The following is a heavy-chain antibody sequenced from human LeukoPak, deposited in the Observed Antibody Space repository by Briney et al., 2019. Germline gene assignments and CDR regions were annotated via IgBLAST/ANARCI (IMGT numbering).Heavy chain of an antibody. CDR3: ARLVSSGGSYNY. Sequence: SETLSLTCTVSGGSISSSSYYWGWIRQPPGKGLEWIGSIYYSGSTYYNPSLKSRVTISVDTSKNQFSLKLSSVTAADTAVYYCARLVSSGGSYNYWGQGTLVTVSS. J-gene: IGHJ4*02. V-gene: IGHV4-39*01. CDR1: GGSISSSSYY. D-gene: IGHD2-15*01. CDR2: IYYSGST.